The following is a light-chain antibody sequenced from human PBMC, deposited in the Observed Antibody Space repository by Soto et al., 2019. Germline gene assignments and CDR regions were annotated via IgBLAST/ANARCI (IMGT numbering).Light chain of an antibody. CDR2: AAS. V-gene: IGKV1-27*01. Sequence: DIQMTQSPSSLSASVGDRVTITCRASQDIRNYLAWYQQKPGKIPELLIYAASTFHSGVPSRFSGSGYGTYFTLTITTLQPEDVATYYCQESDVVPLTFGGGTKVDIK. J-gene: IGKJ4*01. CDR3: QESDVVPLT. CDR1: QDIRNY.